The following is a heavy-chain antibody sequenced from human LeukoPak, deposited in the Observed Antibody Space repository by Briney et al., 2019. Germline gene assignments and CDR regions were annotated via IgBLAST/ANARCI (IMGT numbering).Heavy chain of an antibody. Sequence: PGGSLRLSCEASGFTFSSYWMSWVRQAPGKGLEWVAYTNPDGSQTYYVDSVKGRFTISRDNAKNSLFLQMNSLRAEDMALYYCTRAPRMLDYWGQGTLVTVCS. CDR3: TRAPRMLDY. V-gene: IGHV3-7*01. CDR2: TNPDGSQT. J-gene: IGHJ4*02. CDR1: GFTFSSYW.